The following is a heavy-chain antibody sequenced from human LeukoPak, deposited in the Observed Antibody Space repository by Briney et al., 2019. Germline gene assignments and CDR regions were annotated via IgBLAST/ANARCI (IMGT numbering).Heavy chain of an antibody. Sequence: SETLSLTCTVSGGSVSSGGYYWSWIRQHPGKGLEWIGYINYSGSTYYNPSLQSRITISVDTSTNQYSLKLSSVTAADTAVYYCARTYCSGGGCYSGSPYYYYSGMDVWGQGTTVTVSS. J-gene: IGHJ6*02. CDR2: INYSGST. CDR1: GGSVSSGGYY. D-gene: IGHD2-15*01. V-gene: IGHV4-31*03. CDR3: ARTYCSGGGCYSGSPYYYYSGMDV.